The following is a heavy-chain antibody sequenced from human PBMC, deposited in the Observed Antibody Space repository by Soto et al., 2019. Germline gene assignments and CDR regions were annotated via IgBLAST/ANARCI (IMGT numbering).Heavy chain of an antibody. CDR1: GASISSGSYY. CDR3: ARAVYSNHVY. D-gene: IGHD4-4*01. J-gene: IGHJ4*02. V-gene: IGHV4-31*03. CDR2: ISNSGST. Sequence: SETLSLTCTVSGASISSGSYYWSWIRQLPGKGLEWIGYISNSGSTYYNPSLKSRVTISVDTSKNQFSLRVSSVTAADTAVYYCARAVYSNHVYWGQGTLVTVSS.